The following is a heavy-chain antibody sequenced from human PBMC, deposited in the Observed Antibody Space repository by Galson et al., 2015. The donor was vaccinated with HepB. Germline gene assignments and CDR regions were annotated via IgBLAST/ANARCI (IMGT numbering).Heavy chain of an antibody. CDR2: MNPNSGNT. Sequence: SVKVSCKASGYTFTSYDINWVRQATGQGLEWMGWMNPNSGNTGYAQKFQGRVTMTRNTSISTAYLQWSSLKASDTAMYYCARRVVVPEYGMDVWGQGTTVTVSS. J-gene: IGHJ6*02. CDR3: ARRVVVPEYGMDV. CDR1: GYTFTSYD. V-gene: IGHV1-8*01. D-gene: IGHD2-2*01.